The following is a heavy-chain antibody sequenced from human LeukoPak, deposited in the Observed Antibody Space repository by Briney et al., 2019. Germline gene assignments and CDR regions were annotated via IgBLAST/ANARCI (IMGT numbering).Heavy chain of an antibody. J-gene: IGHJ4*02. CDR2: ISWNGGST. V-gene: IGHV3-20*04. CDR3: ARDGSSGWYSDY. Sequence: GGSLRLSCAVSGFTFDGYGMSWVRQAPGNGLEWVGGISWNGGSTDYADSVKGRFTICRDNAKNSLYLQMNSVRADDTALYYCARDGSSGWYSDYWGQGTLVTVSS. CDR1: GFTFDGYG. D-gene: IGHD6-19*01.